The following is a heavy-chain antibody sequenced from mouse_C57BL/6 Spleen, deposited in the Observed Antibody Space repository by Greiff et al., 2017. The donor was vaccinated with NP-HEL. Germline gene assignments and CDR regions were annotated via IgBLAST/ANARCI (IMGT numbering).Heavy chain of an antibody. CDR1: GYTFTSYW. V-gene: IGHV1-64*01. CDR2: IHPNSGST. J-gene: IGHJ4*01. D-gene: IGHD1-1*01. Sequence: VQLQQPGAELVKPGASVKLSCKASGYTFTSYWMHWVKQRPGQGLEWIGMIHPNSGSTNYNEKFKSKATLTVDKSSSTAYMQLSSLTSEDSAVYYCARRPLYYYGSSSYAMDYWGQGTSVTVAS. CDR3: ARRPLYYYGSSSYAMDY.